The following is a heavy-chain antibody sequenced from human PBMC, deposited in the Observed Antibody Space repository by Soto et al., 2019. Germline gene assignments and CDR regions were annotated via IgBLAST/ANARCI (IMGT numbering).Heavy chain of an antibody. J-gene: IGHJ3*02. V-gene: IGHV1-8*01. CDR1: GYTFTSYD. D-gene: IGHD4-17*01. CDR3: GATHGDYGGDAFDI. CDR2: MNPNSGNT. Sequence: QVQLVQSGAEVKKPGASVKVSCKASGYTFTSYDINWVRQATGQGLEWMGWMNPNSGNTGYAQKFPGRSNQARNPSLNTGLNGVGRLGSEDTAGYLLGATHGDYGGDAFDIWGQGTMVTVSS.